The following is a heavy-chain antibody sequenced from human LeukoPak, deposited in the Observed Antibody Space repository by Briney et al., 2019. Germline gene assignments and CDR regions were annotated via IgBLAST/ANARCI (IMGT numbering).Heavy chain of an antibody. CDR1: GGTFSSYA. V-gene: IGHV1-69*13. J-gene: IGHJ4*02. D-gene: IGHD3-3*01. CDR3: ASPPPEISGVAAFDY. Sequence: SVKVSCKASGGTFSSYAISWVRQAPVQGLEWMGGIIPIFGTANYAQKFQGRVTITADESTSTAYMELSSLRSEDTAVYYCASPPPEISGVAAFDYWGQGTLVTVSS. CDR2: IIPIFGTA.